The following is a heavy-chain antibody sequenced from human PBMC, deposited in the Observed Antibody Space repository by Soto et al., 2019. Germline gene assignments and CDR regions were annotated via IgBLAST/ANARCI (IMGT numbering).Heavy chain of an antibody. V-gene: IGHV3-33*01. Sequence: VGSLRLSCAASGFSFSSHAMHWFRQAPVNGLEWVAVIWYDGSKKYYADFVKGRFTISRDNSKNTVYLQMNSLRDEDTAVYYCARKGSIAASGYWWFDPWGQGTLVTVSS. CDR2: IWYDGSKK. J-gene: IGHJ5*02. CDR3: ARKGSIAASGYWWFDP. D-gene: IGHD6-13*01. CDR1: GFSFSSHA.